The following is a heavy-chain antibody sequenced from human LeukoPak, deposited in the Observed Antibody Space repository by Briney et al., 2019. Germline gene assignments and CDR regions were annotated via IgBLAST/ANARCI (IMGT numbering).Heavy chain of an antibody. CDR2: VAYTGST. V-gene: IGHV4-30-4*01. CDR3: ARDLYDSSGYAFDI. J-gene: IGHJ3*02. CDR1: GGSITSGEHY. D-gene: IGHD3-22*01. Sequence: SETLSLTCTVSGGSITSGEHYCSWIRQPPGKGLEWIGYVAYTGSTNYNPSLSSRVTMSVDTSKNQFSLKLSSVTAADTAVYYCARDLYDSSGYAFDIWGQGTMVTVSS.